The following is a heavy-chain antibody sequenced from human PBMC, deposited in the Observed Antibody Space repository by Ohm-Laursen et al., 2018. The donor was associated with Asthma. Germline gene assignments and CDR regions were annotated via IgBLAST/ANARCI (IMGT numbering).Heavy chain of an antibody. CDR1: GGSVSSGSYY. Sequence: SETLSLTCTVSGGSVSSGSYYWSWIRQPPGKGLEWIGYIYYSGSTNYNPSLKSRVTISVDKSKNQFSLKLSSVTAADTAVYYCARRGYDSSGYYVPAAYYYYGMDVWGQGTTVTVSS. CDR3: ARRGYDSSGYYVPAAYYYYGMDV. D-gene: IGHD3-22*01. CDR2: IYYSGST. J-gene: IGHJ6*02. V-gene: IGHV4-61*01.